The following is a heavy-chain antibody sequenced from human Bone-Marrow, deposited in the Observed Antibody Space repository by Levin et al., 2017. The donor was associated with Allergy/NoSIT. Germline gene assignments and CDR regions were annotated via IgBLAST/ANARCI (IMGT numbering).Heavy chain of an antibody. D-gene: IGHD5-12*01. Sequence: GGSLRLSCAASEFIVSSNYMSWVRQAPGKGLDWVSVIYSGGSAYYAESVKGRFTISRDNSKNTLYLQMNSLRAEDTAVYYCVARSNGMVVWGQGTTVTVSS. CDR2: IYSGGSA. V-gene: IGHV3-66*01. CDR1: EFIVSSNY. CDR3: VARSNGMVV. J-gene: IGHJ6*02.